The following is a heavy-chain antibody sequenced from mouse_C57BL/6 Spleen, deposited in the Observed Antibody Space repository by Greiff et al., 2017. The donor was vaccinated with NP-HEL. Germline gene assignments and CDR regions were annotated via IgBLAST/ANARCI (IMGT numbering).Heavy chain of an antibody. V-gene: IGHV1-50*01. Sequence: VQLQQPGAELVKPGASVKLSCKASGYTFTSYWMQWVKQRPGQGLEWIGEIDPSDSYTNYNQKFKGKATLTVDTSSSTAYMQLSSLTSEDSAVYYCARRDPLWYFDGWGTGTTVTVSS. CDR2: IDPSDSYT. D-gene: IGHD3-3*01. J-gene: IGHJ1*03. CDR1: GYTFTSYW. CDR3: ARRDPLWYFDG.